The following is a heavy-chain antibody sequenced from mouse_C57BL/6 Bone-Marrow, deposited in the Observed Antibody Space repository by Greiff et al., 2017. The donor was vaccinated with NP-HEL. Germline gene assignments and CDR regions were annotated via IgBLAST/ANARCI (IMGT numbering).Heavy chain of an antibody. J-gene: IGHJ4*01. CDR3: AIGPHYYGSFYYAMDY. Sequence: VQLQQPGAELVKPGASVKVSCKASGYTFTSYWMHWVKQRPGQGLEWIGRIHPSDSDTNYNQKFKGKATLTVDKSSSAAYMQLSSLTSEDSAVYYCAIGPHYYGSFYYAMDYWGQGTSVTVSS. V-gene: IGHV1-74*01. CDR1: GYTFTSYW. CDR2: IHPSDSDT. D-gene: IGHD1-1*01.